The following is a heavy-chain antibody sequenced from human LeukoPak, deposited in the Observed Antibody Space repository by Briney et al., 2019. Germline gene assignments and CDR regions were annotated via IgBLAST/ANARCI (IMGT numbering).Heavy chain of an antibody. CDR1: GGAISSSTYY. J-gene: IGHJ4*02. V-gene: IGHV4-39*01. D-gene: IGHD3-10*01. Sequence: SETLSLTCTVSGGAISSSTYYWGWIRQPPGKGLEWIGSIYYSGSTYYNPSLKSRVTISVDTSKNQFSLKLSSVTAADTAVYYCARNYYDSGNYYFYWGQGTLVTVSS. CDR2: IYYSGST. CDR3: ARNYYDSGNYYFY.